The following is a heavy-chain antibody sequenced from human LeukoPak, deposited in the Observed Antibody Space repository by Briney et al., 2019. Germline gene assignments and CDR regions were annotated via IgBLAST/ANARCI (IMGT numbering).Heavy chain of an antibody. CDR1: GFTFSNYV. Sequence: GGSLRLSCAASGFTFSNYVLHWVRQAPAKGLEWVAVIWYDGSTKYYADSVKGRFTISRDNSRNTLYLQMNTLRAEDTVVYFCAKDEEGVDAFDIWGQGTMVTVSS. J-gene: IGHJ3*02. CDR3: AKDEEGVDAFDI. D-gene: IGHD3-10*01. V-gene: IGHV3-33*06. CDR2: IWYDGSTK.